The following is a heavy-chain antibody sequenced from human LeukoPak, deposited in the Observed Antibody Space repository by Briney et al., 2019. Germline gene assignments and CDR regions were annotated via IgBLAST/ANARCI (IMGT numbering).Heavy chain of an antibody. D-gene: IGHD5-24*01. V-gene: IGHV1-2*02. J-gene: IGHJ6*03. Sequence: ASVKVSCKASGNTFTAYYIHWVRQAPGQRLEWMGRINPNSGGTNYAQKFQGRVTITRNTSISTAYMELSSLRSEDTAVYYCARARYNQDYYYYMDVWGKGTTVTVSS. CDR2: INPNSGGT. CDR1: GNTFTAYY. CDR3: ARARYNQDYYYYMDV.